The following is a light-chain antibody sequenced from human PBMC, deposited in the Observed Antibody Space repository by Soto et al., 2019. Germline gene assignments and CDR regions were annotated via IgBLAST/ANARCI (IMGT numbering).Light chain of an antibody. CDR1: SSDVGGYNY. J-gene: IGLJ1*01. Sequence: QSVLTQPRSVSGSPGQSVTISCTGTSSDVGGYNYVSWYQQHPGKAPKLMIYDVSKRPSGVPDRFSGSKSGNTASLTISGLQAEDEAEYYCCSYAGSYRVFGTGTKVTV. CDR2: DVS. V-gene: IGLV2-11*01. CDR3: CSYAGSYRV.